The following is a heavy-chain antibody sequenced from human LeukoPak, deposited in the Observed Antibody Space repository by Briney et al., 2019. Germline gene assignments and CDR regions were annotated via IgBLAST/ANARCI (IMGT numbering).Heavy chain of an antibody. D-gene: IGHD3-22*01. Sequence: SETLSLTCAVYGGSSSGYYWSWIRQPPGKGLEWIGEINHSGSTNYNPSLKSRVTISVDTSKNQFSLKLSSVTAADTAVYYCARGADYYDSSGYYSADWGQGTLVTVSS. CDR2: INHSGST. CDR3: ARGADYYDSSGYYSAD. V-gene: IGHV4-34*01. J-gene: IGHJ4*02. CDR1: GGSSSGYY.